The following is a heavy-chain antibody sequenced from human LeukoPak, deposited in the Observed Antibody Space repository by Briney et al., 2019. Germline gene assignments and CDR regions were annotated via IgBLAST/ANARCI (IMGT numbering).Heavy chain of an antibody. J-gene: IGHJ4*02. Sequence: ASVKVSFKASGYSFISYGLYWVRQAPGQGLEWMGWISPYNGNTNYAQNLQGRVTMTTDTSTSTAYMELRSLRSDDTAVYYCAGVDNGGFTWSLYYFDYWGQGTLVTVSS. CDR3: AGVDNGGFTWSLYYFDY. D-gene: IGHD1-14*01. V-gene: IGHV1-18*01. CDR1: GYSFISYG. CDR2: ISPYNGNT.